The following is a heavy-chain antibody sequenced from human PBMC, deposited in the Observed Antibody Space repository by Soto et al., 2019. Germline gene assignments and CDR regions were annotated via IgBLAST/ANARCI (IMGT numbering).Heavy chain of an antibody. V-gene: IGHV4-30-4*01. CDR1: GGSISSGDYY. CDR3: AREGYSYGYQQEDAFDI. Sequence: QVQLQESGPGLVKPSQTLSLTCTVSGGSISSGDYYWSWIRQPPGKGLEWIGYIYYSGSTYYNPSLKSRVTISVDTSKNQFSLKRSSVTAADTAVYYCAREGYSYGYQQEDAFDIWGQGTMVTVSS. J-gene: IGHJ3*02. D-gene: IGHD5-18*01. CDR2: IYYSGST.